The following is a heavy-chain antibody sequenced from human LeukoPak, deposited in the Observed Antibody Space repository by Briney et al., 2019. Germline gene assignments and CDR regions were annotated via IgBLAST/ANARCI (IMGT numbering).Heavy chain of an antibody. CDR3: ARRRGYSGYLLPFDY. J-gene: IGHJ4*02. CDR2: IYYSGST. D-gene: IGHD5-12*01. Sequence: SETLSLTCTVSGGSISSYYWSWIRQPPGKGLEWIGYIYYSGSTNYNPSLKSRVTISVDTSKNQFSLKLSSVTAADTAVYYCARRRGYSGYLLPFDYWGQGTLVTVSS. V-gene: IGHV4-59*12. CDR1: GGSISSYY.